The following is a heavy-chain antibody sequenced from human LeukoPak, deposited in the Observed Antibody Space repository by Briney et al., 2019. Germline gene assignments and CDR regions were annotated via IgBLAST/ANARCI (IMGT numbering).Heavy chain of an antibody. D-gene: IGHD3-22*01. J-gene: IGHJ2*01. CDR2: IYYSGST. CDR3: ASGYYYDSSGYYWYLDL. CDR1: GVSISPYY. V-gene: IGHV4-59*12. Sequence: PSETLSLTCTASGVSISPYYWSWIRQPPGEGLEWIGYIYYSGSTNYNPSLKSRVTISVDTSKNQFSLKLSSVTAADTAVYYCASGYYYDSSGYYWYLDLWGRGTLVTVSS.